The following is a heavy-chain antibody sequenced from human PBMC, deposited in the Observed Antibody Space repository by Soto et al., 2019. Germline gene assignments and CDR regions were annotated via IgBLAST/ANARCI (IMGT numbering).Heavy chain of an antibody. V-gene: IGHV4-59*11. J-gene: IGHJ4*02. CDR2: IYSSGST. Sequence: PSETLSLTCTVSGGSISSHYWIWMRQPPGKGLEYIGYIYSSGSTNYNPSLKSRVTISIDTSKSQFSLKVSSVTAADTAVDYCARRGSSGWFYFDYWGQGTLVAVSS. CDR3: ARRGSSGWFYFDY. CDR1: GGSISSHY. D-gene: IGHD6-19*01.